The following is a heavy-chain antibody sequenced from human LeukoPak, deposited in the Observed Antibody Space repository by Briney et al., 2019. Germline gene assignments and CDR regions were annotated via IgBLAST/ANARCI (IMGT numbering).Heavy chain of an antibody. CDR3: ARRGAPSKFYYFDS. Sequence: SETLSLTCTVSGYSISSGYYWGWIRQPPGKGLEWIGFVSKTGNTNYNPSLKSRATISVDTSKNTFSLKLSSVTAADTAVYFCARRGAPSKFYYFDSWGQGTLVTVSS. D-gene: IGHD1-26*01. J-gene: IGHJ4*02. CDR1: GYSISSGYY. V-gene: IGHV4-38-2*02. CDR2: VSKTGNT.